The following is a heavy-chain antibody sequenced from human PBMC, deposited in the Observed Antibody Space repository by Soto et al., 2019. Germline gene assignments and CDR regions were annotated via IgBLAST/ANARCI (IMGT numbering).Heavy chain of an antibody. CDR2: IKQDGSDK. CDR1: GFTFSSNW. D-gene: IGHD7-27*01. V-gene: IGHV3-7*01. J-gene: IGHJ4*02. Sequence: EVQLVESGGGLVQPGGSLRLSCAASGFTFSSNWMSWVRQAPGKGLEWVANIKQDGSDKNDVDSVKGRFTISRDNAKNSLYLQMNSLRVEDTAVYYCASDGPKKLGFDSWGQGTLVTVSS. CDR3: ASDGPKKLGFDS.